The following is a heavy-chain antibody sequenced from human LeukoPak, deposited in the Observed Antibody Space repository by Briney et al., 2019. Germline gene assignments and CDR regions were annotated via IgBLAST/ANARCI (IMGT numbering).Heavy chain of an antibody. Sequence: TGGSLRLSCAASGFTFDDYAMHWVRQAPGKGLEWVSGISWNSGSIAYADSVKGRFTISRDNAKNSLYLQMNSLRAEDTALYYCAKDINDSSGYYDYWGRGTLVTVSS. D-gene: IGHD3-22*01. CDR1: GFTFDDYA. V-gene: IGHV3-9*01. CDR2: ISWNSGSI. CDR3: AKDINDSSGYYDY. J-gene: IGHJ4*02.